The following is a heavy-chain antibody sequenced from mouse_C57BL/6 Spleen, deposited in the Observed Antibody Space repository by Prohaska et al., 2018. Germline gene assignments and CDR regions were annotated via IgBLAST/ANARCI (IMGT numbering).Heavy chain of an antibody. V-gene: IGHV1-15*01. Sequence: VKQTPVHGLEWIGAIDPETGGTAYNQKFKGKAILTADKSSSTAYMELRSLTSEDSAVYYCTRKGWFYAMDYWGQGTSVTVSS. D-gene: IGHD3-3*01. CDR3: TRKGWFYAMDY. J-gene: IGHJ4*01. CDR2: IDPETGGT.